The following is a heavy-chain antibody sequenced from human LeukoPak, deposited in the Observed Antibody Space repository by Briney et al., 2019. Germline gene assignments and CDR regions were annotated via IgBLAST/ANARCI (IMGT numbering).Heavy chain of an antibody. CDR1: GFTFSSYG. Sequence: GGSLRLSSAASGFTFSSYGMHWVRQAPGKGLEWVAVIWYDGSNKYYADSVKGRFTISRDNSKNTLYLQMNSLRAEDTAVYYCAREAHSSGWSFDYWGQGTLVTVSS. V-gene: IGHV3-33*01. J-gene: IGHJ4*02. CDR3: AREAHSSGWSFDY. CDR2: IWYDGSNK. D-gene: IGHD6-19*01.